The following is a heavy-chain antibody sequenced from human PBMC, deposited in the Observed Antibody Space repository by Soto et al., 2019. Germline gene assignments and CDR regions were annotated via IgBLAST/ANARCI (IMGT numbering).Heavy chain of an antibody. D-gene: IGHD6-19*01. CDR1: GDSFTRYW. Sequence: GESLTISCKCSGDSFTRYWIGWVRQMPGKGLEWMGIIYPGDSDTRYSPSFQGQVTISADKSISTAYLQWSSLKASDTAMYYCARLRDSSGWYYFDYWGQGTLVPVSS. CDR2: IYPGDSDT. J-gene: IGHJ4*02. V-gene: IGHV5-51*01. CDR3: ARLRDSSGWYYFDY.